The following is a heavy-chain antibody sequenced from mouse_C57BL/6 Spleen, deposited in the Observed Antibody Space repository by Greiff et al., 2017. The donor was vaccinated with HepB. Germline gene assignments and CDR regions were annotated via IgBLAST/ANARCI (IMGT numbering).Heavy chain of an antibody. Sequence: EVQGVESGGGLVQPGGSLSLSCAASGFTFTDYYMSWVRQPPGKALEWLGFIRNKANGYTTEYSASVKGRFTISRDKSQSILYLQMNALRAEDSATYYCARAYYGSSYDCDYWGQGTTLTVSS. CDR1: GFTFTDYY. CDR2: IRNKANGYTT. CDR3: ARAYYGSSYDCDY. V-gene: IGHV7-3*01. D-gene: IGHD1-1*01. J-gene: IGHJ2*01.